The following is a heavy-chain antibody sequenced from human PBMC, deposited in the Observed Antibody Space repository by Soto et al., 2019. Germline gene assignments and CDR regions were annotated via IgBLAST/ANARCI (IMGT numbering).Heavy chain of an antibody. CDR1: GFTFSSYA. CDR2: ISGSGGST. CDR3: AKDDSVHDAFDI. V-gene: IGHV3-23*01. D-gene: IGHD2-21*01. J-gene: IGHJ3*02. Sequence: PGGSLRLACAASGFTFSSYAMSWVRQAPGKGLEWVSAISGSGGSTYYADSVKGRFTISRDNSKNTLCLQMNSLRAEDTAVYYCAKDDSVHDAFDIWGQGTMVTVSS.